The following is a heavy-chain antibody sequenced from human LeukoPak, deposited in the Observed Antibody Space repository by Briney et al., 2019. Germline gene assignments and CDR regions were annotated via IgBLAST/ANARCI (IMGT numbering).Heavy chain of an antibody. CDR1: GFTFSSYA. CDR2: ISGSGGST. D-gene: IGHD2-15*01. CDR3: AKVPYCSGGSCYSYYFDY. J-gene: IGHJ4*02. Sequence: SGGSLRLSCAAFGFTFSSYAMSWVRQAPGKGLEWVSAISGSGGSTYYADSVKGRFTISRDNSKNTLYLQMNSLRAEDTAVYYCAKVPYCSGGSCYSYYFDYWGQGTLVTVSS. V-gene: IGHV3-23*01.